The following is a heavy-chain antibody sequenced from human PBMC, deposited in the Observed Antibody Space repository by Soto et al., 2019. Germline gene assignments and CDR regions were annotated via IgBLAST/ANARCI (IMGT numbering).Heavy chain of an antibody. CDR3: ARRITRFDP. D-gene: IGHD1-1*01. V-gene: IGHV4-39*01. Sequence: SETLSLTCTVSGGSISSSSYYWGWIRQPPGKGLEWIGSIYYSGSTYYNPSLKSRVTISVDTSKNQFSLKLSSVTAADTAVYYCARRITRFDPWGQGTLVTVSS. CDR2: IYYSGST. CDR1: GGSISSSSYY. J-gene: IGHJ5*02.